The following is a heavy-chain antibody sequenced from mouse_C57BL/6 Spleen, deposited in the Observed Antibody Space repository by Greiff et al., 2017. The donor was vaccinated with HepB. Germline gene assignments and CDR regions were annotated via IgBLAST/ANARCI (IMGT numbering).Heavy chain of an antibody. CDR1: GYTFTDYY. CDR3: ARGDYYGSSSFAY. Sequence: LVKPGASVKISCKASGYTFTDYYMNWVKQSHGKSLEWIGDINPNNGGTSYNQKFKGKATLTVDKSSSTAYMELRSLTSEDSAVYYCARGDYYGSSSFAYWGQGTLVTVSA. CDR2: INPNNGGT. D-gene: IGHD1-1*01. J-gene: IGHJ3*01. V-gene: IGHV1-26*01.